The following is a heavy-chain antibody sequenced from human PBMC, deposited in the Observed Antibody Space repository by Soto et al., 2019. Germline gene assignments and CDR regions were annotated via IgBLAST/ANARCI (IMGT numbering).Heavy chain of an antibody. Sequence: EVQLLESGGGLVQPGGSLRLSCAASGFTFSSYAMSWVRQAPGKRLEWVSAITGSASTTYYADSVKGRFTISRDNSRNSMYLHLNSLRAEDTAVYYCARTFIQRWAYFDYWGQGSLVTVSS. CDR3: ARTFIQRWAYFDY. CDR1: GFTFSSYA. J-gene: IGHJ4*02. CDR2: ITGSASTT. D-gene: IGHD5-18*01. V-gene: IGHV3-23*01.